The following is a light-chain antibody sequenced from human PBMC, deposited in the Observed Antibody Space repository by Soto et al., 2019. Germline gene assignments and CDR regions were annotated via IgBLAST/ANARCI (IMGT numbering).Light chain of an antibody. J-gene: IGKJ1*01. V-gene: IGKV3-15*01. CDR1: QSVRSN. CDR2: GAS. Sequence: EKMLNNSPFALSLYQRERATLSCRASQSVRSNLAWYQQKPGQAPRLLSYGASTRATGIPARFSGSGSGTEFTLTIIFLQSEDFTRYYCPVYTILPKRFGEGTKVAIK. CDR3: PVYTILPKR.